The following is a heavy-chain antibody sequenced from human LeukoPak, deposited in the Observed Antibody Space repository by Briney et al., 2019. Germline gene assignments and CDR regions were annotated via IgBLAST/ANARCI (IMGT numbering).Heavy chain of an antibody. CDR3: ARGYYDSSGYYRPGDY. V-gene: IGHV4-59*01. Sequence: SETLSLTCTVSGGSISSYYWSWIRQPPGKGLEWIGYIYYSGSTNYNPSLKSRVTISVDTSKNQFSLKLSSVTAADTAVYYCARGYYDSSGYYRPGDYWGQGTLDTVSS. CDR1: GGSISSYY. D-gene: IGHD3-22*01. CDR2: IYYSGST. J-gene: IGHJ4*02.